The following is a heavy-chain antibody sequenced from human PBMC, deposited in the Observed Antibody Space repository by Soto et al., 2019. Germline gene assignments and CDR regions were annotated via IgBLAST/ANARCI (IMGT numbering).Heavy chain of an antibody. D-gene: IGHD3-10*01. J-gene: IGHJ5*02. CDR3: ATDSAGRGPFDP. CDR2: TYHTGST. V-gene: IGHV4-59*13. Sequence: PSETLSLTCTISGGSFGTNYWSWIRQAPGKGLEWIGYTYHTGSTKYNPSLKSRATISVDTSKNQFSLTLTSAAAADTAVYYCATDSAGRGPFDPWGQGILVTVS. CDR1: GGSFGTNY.